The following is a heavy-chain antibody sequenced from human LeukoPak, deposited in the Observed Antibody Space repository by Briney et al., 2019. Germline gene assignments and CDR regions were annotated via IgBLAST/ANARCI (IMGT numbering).Heavy chain of an antibody. CDR1: GGTLSSYA. Sequence: GSSVKVSCKASGGTLSSYAISWVRQAPGQGLEWMGGIIPIFGTANYAQKFQGRVTITTDESTSTAYMELSSLRSEDTAVYYCARGPMFGSGSYYNYWGQGTLVTVSS. CDR2: IIPIFGTA. J-gene: IGHJ4*02. D-gene: IGHD3-10*01. CDR3: ARGPMFGSGSYYNY. V-gene: IGHV1-69*05.